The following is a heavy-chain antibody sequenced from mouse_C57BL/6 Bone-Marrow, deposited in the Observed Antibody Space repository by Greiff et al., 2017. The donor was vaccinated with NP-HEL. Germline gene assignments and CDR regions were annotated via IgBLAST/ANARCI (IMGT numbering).Heavy chain of an antibody. J-gene: IGHJ2*01. D-gene: IGHD1-1*01. Sequence: VQLQQSGAALVKPGASVKLSCTASGFNIKDYYMPWVKQRTEQGLEWFGRIDPEDGETKYAPEFQGKATITADTPSNTSYLQLSSLTSEDTAVYYCARRGLVTTVVADYWGQGTTLTVSS. CDR3: ARRGLVTTVVADY. CDR2: IDPEDGET. CDR1: GFNIKDYY. V-gene: IGHV14-2*01.